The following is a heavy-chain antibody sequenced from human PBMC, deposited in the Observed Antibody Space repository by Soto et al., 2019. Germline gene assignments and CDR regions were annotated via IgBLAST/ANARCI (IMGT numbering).Heavy chain of an antibody. J-gene: IGHJ4*02. CDR1: GYPFTKYL. D-gene: IGHD3-9*01. V-gene: IGHV5-51*01. Sequence: GESLKISCQASGYPFTKYLVGWVRQMPGKGLEWMGIIYPDDSDTRYSPSFQGHVTISADKSISTAYLQWSSLKASDSATYYCARRDMLTGYVYFDYWGQGTQVTVPQ. CDR3: ARRDMLTGYVYFDY. CDR2: IYPDDSDT.